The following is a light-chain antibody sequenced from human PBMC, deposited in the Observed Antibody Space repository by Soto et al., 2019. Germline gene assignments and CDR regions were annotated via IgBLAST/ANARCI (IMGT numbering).Light chain of an antibody. Sequence: QSALTQPPSASGSPGQSVTISCTGTSSDVGAYNYVSWYQQHPGKAPKLMIYEVTKRPSGVPGRFSGSKSGNTASLTVSGLQAEDEADYYCSSYAGNKILFGGGTKVTVL. CDR3: SSYAGNKIL. CDR2: EVT. V-gene: IGLV2-8*01. CDR1: SSDVGAYNY. J-gene: IGLJ2*01.